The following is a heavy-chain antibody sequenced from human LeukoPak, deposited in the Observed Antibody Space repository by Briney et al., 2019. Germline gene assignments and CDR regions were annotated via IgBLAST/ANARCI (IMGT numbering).Heavy chain of an antibody. D-gene: IGHD1-26*01. Sequence: PGGSLRLSCAASGFAVIDHFMHWVRQAPGEGLQWVSTINGAGVTYYAASVKSRFTISRDRVKNTVSLQMNNLRADDTAVYFCARRGVHGYMDVWGKGTTVTLSS. CDR3: ARRGVHGYMDV. V-gene: IGHV3-69-1*01. CDR2: INGAGVT. J-gene: IGHJ6*03. CDR1: GFAVIDHF.